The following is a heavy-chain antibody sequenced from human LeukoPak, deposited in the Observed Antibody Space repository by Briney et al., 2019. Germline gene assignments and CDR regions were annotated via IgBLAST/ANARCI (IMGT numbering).Heavy chain of an antibody. CDR2: ISSSGSTI. D-gene: IGHD4-23*01. Sequence: PGGSLRLSCAASGFTFSSYEMNWVRQAPGKGLEWVSYISSSGSTIYYADSVKGRFTISRDNAKNSLYLQMNSLRAEDTAVYYCARGATVGEFDYWGQGTLVTVSS. J-gene: IGHJ4*02. CDR1: GFTFSSYE. CDR3: ARGATVGEFDY. V-gene: IGHV3-48*03.